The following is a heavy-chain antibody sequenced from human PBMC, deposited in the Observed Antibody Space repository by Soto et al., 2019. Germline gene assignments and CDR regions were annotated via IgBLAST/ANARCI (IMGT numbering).Heavy chain of an antibody. V-gene: IGHV3-66*01. CDR3: ARKNYGDYVDY. Sequence: EVQVVESGGGLVQPGGLLRHSCAASGFNVSSNYMSWVRQAPGKGLEWVSVIYSGGSTYYADSVKGRFTISRDNSKNTLYLQMNSLRAEDTAVYYCARKNYGDYVDYWGQGTLVTVSS. J-gene: IGHJ4*02. CDR2: IYSGGST. CDR1: GFNVSSNY. D-gene: IGHD4-17*01.